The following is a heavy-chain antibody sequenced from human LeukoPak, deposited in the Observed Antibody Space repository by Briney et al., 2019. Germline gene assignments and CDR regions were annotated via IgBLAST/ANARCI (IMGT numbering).Heavy chain of an antibody. CDR2: ISGSGVST. J-gene: IGHJ4*02. D-gene: IGHD5-18*01. CDR1: GFTFSSYA. CDR3: AKEYGYTYGEFDY. Sequence: PGGSLRLSCAASGFTFSSYAMSWVRQAPGKGLEWVSAISGSGVSTYYADCVKGRFTISRDNSKNTLYLQMNSLRAEDTAVYYCAKEYGYTYGEFDYWGQGTLVTVSS. V-gene: IGHV3-23*01.